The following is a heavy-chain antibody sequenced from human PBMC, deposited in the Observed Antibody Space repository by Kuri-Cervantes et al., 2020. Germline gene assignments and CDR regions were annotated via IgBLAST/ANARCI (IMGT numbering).Heavy chain of an antibody. CDR3: ARGGWISLDY. CDR1: GFTFSNFS. D-gene: IGHD5-12*01. J-gene: IGHJ4*02. V-gene: IGHV3-7*01. Sequence: GGSLRLSCAASGFTFSNFSMNWVRQAPGKGLEWVANIKQDGSEKYYVDSVKGRFTISRDNAKNSLYLQMNSLRAEDTAVYYCARGGWISLDYWGQGTLVTVSS. CDR2: IKQDGSEK.